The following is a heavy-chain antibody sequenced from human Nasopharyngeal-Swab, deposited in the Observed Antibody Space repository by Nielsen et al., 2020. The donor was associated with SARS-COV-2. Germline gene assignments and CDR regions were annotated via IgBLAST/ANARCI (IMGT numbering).Heavy chain of an antibody. CDR2: ISYDGSNK. J-gene: IGHJ3*01. Sequence: GALRLSCAASGFTFSSYAMHWVRQAPGKGLEWVAVISYDGSNKYYADSVKGRFTISRDNSKNTLYLQMNSLRAEDTAVYYCASPVFGVVSDAFDLWGQGTMVTVSS. D-gene: IGHD3-3*01. V-gene: IGHV3-30-3*01. CDR1: GFTFSSYA. CDR3: ASPVFGVVSDAFDL.